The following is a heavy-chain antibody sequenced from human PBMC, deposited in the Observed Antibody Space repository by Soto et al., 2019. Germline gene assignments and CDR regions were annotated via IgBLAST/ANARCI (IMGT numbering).Heavy chain of an antibody. CDR1: GFTFSSYA. D-gene: IGHD5-18*01. CDR3: ARVSSAMAPSDY. Sequence: QVQLVESGGGVVQPGRSQRLSCAASGFTFSSYAMHWVRQAPGKGLEWVAVISYDGSNKYYADSVKGRFTISRDNSKNTLYLQMNSLRAEDTAVYYCARVSSAMAPSDYWGQGTLVTVSS. J-gene: IGHJ4*02. V-gene: IGHV3-30-3*01. CDR2: ISYDGSNK.